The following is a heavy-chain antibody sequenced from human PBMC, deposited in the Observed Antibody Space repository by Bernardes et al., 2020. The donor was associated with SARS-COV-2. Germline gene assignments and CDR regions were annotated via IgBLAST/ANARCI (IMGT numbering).Heavy chain of an antibody. CDR2: IYPGDSDT. CDR3: ARRGPWWGGPDY. D-gene: IGHD2-15*01. V-gene: IGHV5-51*01. J-gene: IGHJ4*02. Sequence: GESLKIPCKGAGSSFTSYWIGWDRPMPGKGLEWMGIIYPGDSDTRYSPSFQGQVTISADKSISTAYLQWSSLKASDTAMYYCARRGPWWGGPDYWGQGTLVTVSS. CDR1: GSSFTSYW.